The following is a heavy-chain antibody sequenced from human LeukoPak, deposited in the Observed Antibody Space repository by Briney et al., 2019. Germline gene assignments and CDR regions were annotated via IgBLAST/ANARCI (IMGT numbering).Heavy chain of an antibody. CDR3: ARTLWSPFNYYYYMDV. V-gene: IGHV4-34*01. D-gene: IGHD5-18*01. CDR1: GGSFSGYY. J-gene: IGHJ6*03. CDR2: TNHSGST. Sequence: SETLSLTCAVYGGSFSGYYWGWIRQPPGKGREWIGETNHSGSTNYNPSLKSGVTISVDTSKSQFSLKLSDVTSAATAVYYFARTLWSPFNYYYYMDVWGKGTTVTITS.